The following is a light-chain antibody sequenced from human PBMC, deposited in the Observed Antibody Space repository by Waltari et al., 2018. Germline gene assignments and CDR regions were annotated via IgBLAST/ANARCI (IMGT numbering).Light chain of an antibody. V-gene: IGLV7-43*01. CDR3: LLYYGAAWV. CDR1: LGAVTTGYY. CDR2: GTS. J-gene: IGLJ3*02. Sequence: QTVVTQEPSLTVSPGGTVTPTCASSLGAVTTGYYSTWFQQKPGQAPRTVIYGTSSKHSWTPARFSGSRLGGKAALTLSGVQPEDEAEYYCLLYYGAAWVFGGGTKLTVL.